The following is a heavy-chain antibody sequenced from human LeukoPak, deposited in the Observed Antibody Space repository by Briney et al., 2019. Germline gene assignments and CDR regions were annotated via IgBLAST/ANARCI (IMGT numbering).Heavy chain of an antibody. D-gene: IGHD6-13*01. V-gene: IGHV1-2*02. J-gene: IGHJ4*02. Sequence: ASVKVSCKASGYTFTGYYMHWVRQAPGQGLEWMGLINPNSGGTKYAQKFQGRVTMTRDTSISTAYMELSRLRSDDTAVYYCARTGYSSSYRFTGDYWGQGTLVTVSS. CDR1: GYTFTGYY. CDR2: INPNSGGT. CDR3: ARTGYSSSYRFTGDY.